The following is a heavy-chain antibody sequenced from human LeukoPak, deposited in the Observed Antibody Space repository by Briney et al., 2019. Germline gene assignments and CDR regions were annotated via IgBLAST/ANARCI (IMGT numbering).Heavy chain of an antibody. D-gene: IGHD1-1*01. Sequence: SETLSLTCTVSGGSISSGGYYWSWIRQHPGKGLEWIGYIYYSGSTYYNPSLKSRVTISVDTSKNQFSLKLSSVTAADTAVYNCARDSELDYFDYWGQGTLVTVSS. CDR3: ARDSELDYFDY. V-gene: IGHV4-31*03. CDR1: GGSISSGGYY. CDR2: IYYSGST. J-gene: IGHJ4*02.